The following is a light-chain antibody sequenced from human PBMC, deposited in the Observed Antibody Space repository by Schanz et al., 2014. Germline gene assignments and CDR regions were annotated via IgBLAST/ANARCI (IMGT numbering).Light chain of an antibody. CDR2: EGS. J-gene: IGLJ2*01. CDR3: AAWDDSLRGPV. CDR1: SSDVGSYNL. V-gene: IGLV2-23*01. Sequence: QSALTQPASVSGSPGQSITISCTGTSSDVGSYNLVSWYQQHPGKAPKLMIYEGSKRPSGVSNRFSGSKSGNTASLTISGLQAEDEADYHCAAWDDSLRGPVFGGGTKLTVL.